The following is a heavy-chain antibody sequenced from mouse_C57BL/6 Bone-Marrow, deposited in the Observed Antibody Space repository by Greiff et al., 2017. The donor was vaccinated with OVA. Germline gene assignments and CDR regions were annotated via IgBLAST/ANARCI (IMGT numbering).Heavy chain of an antibody. Sequence: VQLQQSGAELARPGASVKLSCTASGYTFTSYGISWVKQRTGQGLEWIGEIYPRSGNTYYNEKFKGKATLTADKSSSTAYMELRSLTSEDAAVYFCARPPYYSNSWFAYWGQGTLVTVSA. J-gene: IGHJ3*01. CDR3: ARPPYYSNSWFAY. CDR2: IYPRSGNT. D-gene: IGHD2-5*01. CDR1: GYTFTSYG. V-gene: IGHV1-81*01.